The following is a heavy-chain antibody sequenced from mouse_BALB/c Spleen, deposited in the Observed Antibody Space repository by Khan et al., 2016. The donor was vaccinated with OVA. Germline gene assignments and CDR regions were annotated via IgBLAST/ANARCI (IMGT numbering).Heavy chain of an antibody. CDR2: INPYYGTT. V-gene: IGHV1-39*01. J-gene: IGHJ3*01. CDR3: DRAGWLKGLVGY. CDR1: GFSFTDYI. Sequence: VQLKESGPELVKPWASVKISCKTSGFSFTDYIMLWVTQSHGKNHVWSVSINPYYGTTPYNLTLKDKATLTVDKSYNTAYMQLNSLTTEDSAVYYYDRAGWLKGLVGYGGGETLVTVSS. D-gene: IGHD1-1*02.